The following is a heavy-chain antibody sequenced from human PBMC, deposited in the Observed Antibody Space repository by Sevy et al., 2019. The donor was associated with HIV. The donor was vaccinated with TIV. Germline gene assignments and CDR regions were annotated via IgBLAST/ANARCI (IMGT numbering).Heavy chain of an antibody. CDR3: AKAYSSGWYFGFCDY. CDR1: GFTFSSYG. CDR2: ISYDGSNK. V-gene: IGHV3-30*18. Sequence: GSLRLSCAASGFTFSSYGMHWVRQAPGKGLEWVAVISYDGSNKYYADSVKGRFTISRDNSKNTLYLQMNSLRAEDTAVYYCAKAYSSGWYFGFCDYWGQGTLVTVSS. D-gene: IGHD6-19*01. J-gene: IGHJ4*02.